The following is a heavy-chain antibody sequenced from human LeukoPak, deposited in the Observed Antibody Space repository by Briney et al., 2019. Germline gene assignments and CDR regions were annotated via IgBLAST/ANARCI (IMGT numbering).Heavy chain of an antibody. CDR1: GFTFSSYA. V-gene: IGHV3-23*01. D-gene: IGHD5-18*01. J-gene: IGHJ6*02. Sequence: GGSLRLSCAASGFTFSSYAMSWVRQAPGKGLEWVSVISGSGGNTYYADSVKGRFTISRDNSKNTLYLQLNSLRAEDTAVYYCAKGYSYGYNRYYYYGMDVWGQGTTVTVSS. CDR3: AKGYSYGYNRYYYYGMDV. CDR2: ISGSGGNT.